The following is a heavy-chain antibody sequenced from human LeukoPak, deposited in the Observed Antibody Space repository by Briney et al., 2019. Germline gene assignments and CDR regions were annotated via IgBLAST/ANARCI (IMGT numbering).Heavy chain of an antibody. CDR1: GYTLTELS. CDR3: ATGSGSVNWFDP. D-gene: IGHD3-10*01. Sequence: ASVKVSCKVSGYTLTELSMHWVRQAPGKGLEWMGGFDPEDGETIHAQKFQGRVTMTEDTSTDTAYMELSSLRSEDTAVYYCATGSGSVNWFDPWGQGTLVTVSS. J-gene: IGHJ5*02. CDR2: FDPEDGET. V-gene: IGHV1-24*01.